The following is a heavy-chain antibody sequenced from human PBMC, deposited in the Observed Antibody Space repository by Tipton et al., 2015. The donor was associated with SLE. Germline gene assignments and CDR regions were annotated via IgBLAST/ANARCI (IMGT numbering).Heavy chain of an antibody. CDR2: MYSGGSK. J-gene: IGHJ4*02. CDR3: ASKGGSGSYYPN. Sequence: LRLSCTVSGDSSSSGYYYWNWIRQPAGKGLEWIATMYSGGSKYYNPSLKSRVTISLDTSKNQFSLKVSSVTAADTAVYYCASKGGSGSYYPNWGQGTLVTVSS. D-gene: IGHD3-10*01. V-gene: IGHV4-39*07. CDR1: GDSSSSGYYY.